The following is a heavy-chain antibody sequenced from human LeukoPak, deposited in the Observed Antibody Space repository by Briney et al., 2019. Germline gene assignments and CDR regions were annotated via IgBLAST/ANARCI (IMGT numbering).Heavy chain of an antibody. Sequence: ASVKVSCKVSGYTLTELSMHWVRQAPGKGLEWMGGFDPEDGETIYAQKFQGRVTMTEDTSTDTAYMELSSLRSEDTAVYYCATTKSRGNSGYDWDWFDPWGQGTLVTVSS. CDR3: ATTKSRGNSGYDWDWFDP. CDR1: GYTLTELS. D-gene: IGHD5-12*01. J-gene: IGHJ5*02. V-gene: IGHV1-24*01. CDR2: FDPEDGET.